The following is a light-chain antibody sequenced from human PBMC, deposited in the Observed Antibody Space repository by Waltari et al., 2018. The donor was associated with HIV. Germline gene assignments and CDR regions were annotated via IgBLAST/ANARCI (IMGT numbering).Light chain of an antibody. V-gene: IGKV3D-20*01. CDR3: QQYGSSPFT. CDR2: DAS. Sequence: DIVLTQSPATLSLSPGERATLSCGASRTVSHSQLAWIQQKPVLAPRLLSYDASKRAAGISDRVSGSGSGTNFTLTISSLEPEDFAVYYCQQYGSSPFTFGPGTKVDIK. J-gene: IGKJ3*01. CDR1: RTVSHSQ.